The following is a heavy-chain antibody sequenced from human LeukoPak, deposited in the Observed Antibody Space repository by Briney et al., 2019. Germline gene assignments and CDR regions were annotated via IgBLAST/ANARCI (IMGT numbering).Heavy chain of an antibody. J-gene: IGHJ5*02. CDR1: GGTFSSYT. CDR2: IIPILGIT. D-gene: IGHD3-22*01. Sequence: GASVKVSCKASGGTFSSYTISWVRQAPGQGLEWMGRIIPILGITNYAQKFQGRVTITADKSTSTAYMELSRLRSDDTAVYYCARDRDYDSSGYSNWFDPWGQGTLVTVSS. CDR3: ARDRDYDSSGYSNWFDP. V-gene: IGHV1-69*04.